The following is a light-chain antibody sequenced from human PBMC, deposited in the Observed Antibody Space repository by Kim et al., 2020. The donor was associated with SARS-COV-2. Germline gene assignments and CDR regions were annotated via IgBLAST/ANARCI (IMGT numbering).Light chain of an antibody. CDR2: DAS. Sequence: EIVLTQSPVTLSLSPGEEATLSCRASQSVSSYVAWYQYKPGQPPRLLIYDASKRATGIPARFSGSGFGTDFTLTISSLEPEDFAIYYCQQRKNWATFGQGTKVDIK. CDR1: QSVSSY. CDR3: QQRKNWAT. J-gene: IGKJ1*01. V-gene: IGKV3-11*01.